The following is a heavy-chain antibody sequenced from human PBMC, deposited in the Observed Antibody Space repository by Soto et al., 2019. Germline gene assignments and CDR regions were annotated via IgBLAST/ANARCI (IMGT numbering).Heavy chain of an antibody. Sequence: QVQLVQSGAEVKKPGASVKVSCKASGYTFTSYGISWVRQAPGQGLEWMGWISAYNGNTNYAQKLQGRVTMTTDTSTSTAYMELRILRSDDTAVYYCATDLGDYGAWAGFDYWGQGTLVTVSS. V-gene: IGHV1-18*01. J-gene: IGHJ4*02. CDR3: ATDLGDYGAWAGFDY. D-gene: IGHD4-17*01. CDR2: ISAYNGNT. CDR1: GYTFTSYG.